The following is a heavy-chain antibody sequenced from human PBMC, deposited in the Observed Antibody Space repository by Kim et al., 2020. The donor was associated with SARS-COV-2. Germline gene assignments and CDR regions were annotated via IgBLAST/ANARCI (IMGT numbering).Heavy chain of an antibody. D-gene: IGHD5-18*01. J-gene: IGHJ4*02. V-gene: IGHV3-48*03. CDR1: GFSFSSFE. CDR3: ARDATPDHTYGYVYFDD. Sequence: GGSLRLSCVASGFSFSSFELNWVRQAPGKGLEWLSYISASGNTAYYGDSVKGRFTISRDNAKNSLFLQMNSLRSEDTAVYFCARDATPDHTYGYVYFDDWGQGTLVTVSS. CDR2: ISASGNTA.